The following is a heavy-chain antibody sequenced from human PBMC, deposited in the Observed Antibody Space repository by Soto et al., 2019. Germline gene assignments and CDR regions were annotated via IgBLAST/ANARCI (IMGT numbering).Heavy chain of an antibody. Sequence: GGSLRLSCAASGFTFSSYSMNWVRQAPAKGLEWVSSISSSSSYIYYADSVKGRFTISRDNAKNSLYLQMNSLRAEDTAVYYCARESDDVWGSYRHFDYWGQGTLVTVSS. CDR3: ARESDDVWGSYRHFDY. J-gene: IGHJ4*02. D-gene: IGHD3-16*02. V-gene: IGHV3-21*01. CDR2: ISSSSSYI. CDR1: GFTFSSYS.